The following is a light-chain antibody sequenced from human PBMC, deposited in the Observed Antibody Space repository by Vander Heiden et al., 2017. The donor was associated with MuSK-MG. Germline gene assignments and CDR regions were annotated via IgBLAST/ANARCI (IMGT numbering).Light chain of an antibody. CDR3: QQSDSTLRT. V-gene: IGKV1-39*01. Sequence: DIQMTQSPSSLSASVVDRVTIPCRARQSISSYLNWYQQKPGKAPKLLSYAASSWQSGVTSRFSGSGSGTDFTLTISRLQPEDFATYYCQQSDSTLRTFGQGTKVEIK. CDR2: AAS. J-gene: IGKJ1*01. CDR1: QSISSY.